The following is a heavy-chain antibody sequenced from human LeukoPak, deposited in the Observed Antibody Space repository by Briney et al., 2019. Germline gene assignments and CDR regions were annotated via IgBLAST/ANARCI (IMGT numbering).Heavy chain of an antibody. CDR1: GFTFSDYY. Sequence: GGSLRLSCAASGFTFSDYYMSWIRQAPGKGLEWVSYISSSGSTIYYADSVKGRFTISRDNAKNSLYLQMNSLRAEDTAVYYCAKVAGGDSSSPMHVWGKGTTVTVSS. V-gene: IGHV3-11*04. CDR3: AKVAGGDSSSPMHV. CDR2: ISSSGSTI. J-gene: IGHJ6*03. D-gene: IGHD2-21*02.